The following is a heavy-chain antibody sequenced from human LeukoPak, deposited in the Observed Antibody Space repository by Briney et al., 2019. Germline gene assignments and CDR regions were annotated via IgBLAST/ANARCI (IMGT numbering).Heavy chain of an antibody. CDR3: ARGTTYYYDSSGYPD. CDR1: GFTLSSYW. Sequence: PGGSLRLSCAASGFTLSSYWMHWVRQAPGKGLVWVSRINSDGSSTSYADSVKGRVTMSRDNAKNTLYLQMNSLRAEDTAVYYCARGTTYYYDSSGYPDWGQGTLVTVSS. J-gene: IGHJ4*02. CDR2: INSDGSST. D-gene: IGHD3-22*01. V-gene: IGHV3-74*01.